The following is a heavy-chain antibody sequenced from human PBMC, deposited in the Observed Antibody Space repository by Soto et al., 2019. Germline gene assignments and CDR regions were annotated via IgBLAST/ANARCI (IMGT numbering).Heavy chain of an antibody. CDR2: INPNSGGT. CDR3: AREVGPAKYSSSGRGFDP. D-gene: IGHD6-13*01. J-gene: IGHJ5*02. Sequence: GASVKVSCKASGYTFTGYYMHWVRQAPGQGLEWMGWINPNSGGTNYAQKFQGRVTMTRDTSISTAYMELSRLRSDDTAVYYCAREVGPAKYSSSGRGFDPWGQGTLVTVS. V-gene: IGHV1-2*02. CDR1: GYTFTGYY.